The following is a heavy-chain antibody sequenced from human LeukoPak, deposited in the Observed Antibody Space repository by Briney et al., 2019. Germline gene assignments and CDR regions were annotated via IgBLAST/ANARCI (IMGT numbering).Heavy chain of an antibody. D-gene: IGHD2-21*02. CDR2: IIPIFGTA. Sequence: SVKVSCKASGGTFSSYAISWVRQAPGQGLEWMGGIIPIFGTANYAQKFQGRVTITADESTSAAYMELSSLRSEDTAVYYCARGHGVPKTRYCGGDCPTGYDAFDIWGQGTMVTVSS. J-gene: IGHJ3*02. CDR1: GGTFSSYA. V-gene: IGHV1-69*13. CDR3: ARGHGVPKTRYCGGDCPTGYDAFDI.